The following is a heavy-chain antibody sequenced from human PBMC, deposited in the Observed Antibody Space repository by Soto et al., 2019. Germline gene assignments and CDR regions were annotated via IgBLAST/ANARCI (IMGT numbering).Heavy chain of an antibody. CDR1: GGSFSGYY. J-gene: IGHJ6*02. V-gene: IGHV4-34*01. CDR3: ARGPYSNYVVVRYYYYYGMDV. D-gene: IGHD4-4*01. Sequence: QVQLQQWGAGLLKPSETLSLTCAVYGGSFSGYYWSWIRQPPGKGLEWIGEINHSGSTNYNPSLKSRVTISVDTSKNQFSLKLSSVTAADTAVYYCARGPYSNYVVVRYYYYYGMDVWGQGTTVAVSS. CDR2: INHSGST.